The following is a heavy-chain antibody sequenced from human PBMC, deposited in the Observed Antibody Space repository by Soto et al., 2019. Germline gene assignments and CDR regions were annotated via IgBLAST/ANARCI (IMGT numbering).Heavy chain of an antibody. Sequence: SVKLSCKASGYTFTNFYLHWLRQAPGQGHEWMGWINPNSGGTNYAQKFQDRVIMTRDTSIATAYMELTRLTSDDTALYYCARGMGSSSNNFFDPWGQGTLVTVSS. CDR2: INPNSGGT. J-gene: IGHJ5*02. CDR1: GYTFTNFY. D-gene: IGHD6-6*01. V-gene: IGHV1-2*02. CDR3: ARGMGSSSNNFFDP.